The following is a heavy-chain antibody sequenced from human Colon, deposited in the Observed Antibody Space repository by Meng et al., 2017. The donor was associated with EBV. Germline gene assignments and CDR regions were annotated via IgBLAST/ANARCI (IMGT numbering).Heavy chain of an antibody. CDR1: GGSFRDYD. D-gene: IGHD3-10*01. J-gene: IGHJ5*02. V-gene: IGHV4-34*01. CDR2: IDHRGNT. Sequence: QVQVHQWGEGLLKPSETQSRGCAVNGGSFRDYDWTWIRHPPGKGLEWIGEIDHRGNTKYNPSLKSRVTISLDTSKIQFSLKVSSVTAADSAVYYCARRGPSGNFSPWSQGALVTVSS. CDR3: ARRGPSGNFSP.